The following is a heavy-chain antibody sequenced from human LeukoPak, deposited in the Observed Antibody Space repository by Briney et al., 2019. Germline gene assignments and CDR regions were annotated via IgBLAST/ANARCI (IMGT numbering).Heavy chain of an antibody. Sequence: SETLSLTCIVSGVSINTHYWTWIRQSPGKGLEWIGYIYYSGSTLYNPSLQSRVTISVDTSKNQFSLKLSSVTAADTAVYYCARHAHYDFWSYFDYWGQGTLVTVSS. CDR3: ARHAHYDFWSYFDY. CDR1: GVSINTHY. D-gene: IGHD3-3*01. CDR2: IYYSGST. J-gene: IGHJ4*02. V-gene: IGHV4-59*08.